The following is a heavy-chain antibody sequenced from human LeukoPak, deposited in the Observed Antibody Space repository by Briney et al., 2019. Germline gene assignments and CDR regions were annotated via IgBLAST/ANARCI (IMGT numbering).Heavy chain of an antibody. CDR2: IHPSGST. Sequence: SETLSLTCTVSGYSISSGYYWGWIRQPPGKGLEWIGSIHPSGSTYYYPSLKSRVTISLDTSKNQFSLKLSSVTAADTAVYYCARAYFSSWYMNWFDPWGQGTLVTVSS. J-gene: IGHJ5*02. D-gene: IGHD6-13*01. V-gene: IGHV4-38-2*02. CDR3: ARAYFSSWYMNWFDP. CDR1: GYSISSGYY.